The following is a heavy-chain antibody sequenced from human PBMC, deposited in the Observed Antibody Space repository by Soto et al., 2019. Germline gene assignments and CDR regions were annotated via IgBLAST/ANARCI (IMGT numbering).Heavy chain of an antibody. V-gene: IGHV3-15*01. CDR2: IKSITDGGTT. J-gene: IGHJ6*02. Sequence: EVQLVESGGGLVKPGGSLRLSCAASGITFSNVWMTSVRQAPGKGLEWAGRIKSITDGGTTDYAAPVKGRFTISRDDSKDTLYLQMNNLRTEDTAVDHCTTDSEEMVVVPASFGMDVCCQGTTCTVSS. D-gene: IGHD2-2*01. CDR3: TTDSEEMVVVPASFGMDV. CDR1: GITFSNVW.